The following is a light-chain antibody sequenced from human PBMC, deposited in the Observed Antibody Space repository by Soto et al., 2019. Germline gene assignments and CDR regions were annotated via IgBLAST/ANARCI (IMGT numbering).Light chain of an antibody. CDR3: QSFDSSLSGWV. CDR2: GST. V-gene: IGLV1-40*01. Sequence: QSVLTQPPSVSGAPGQRVTISCTGSNSSIGAGYDVHWYQQFPGAAPKLLIYGSTNRPSGVPDRFSGSKSASSASLAITGLQAEDEADYYCQSFDSSLSGWVFGGGTKLTVL. J-gene: IGLJ3*02. CDR1: NSSIGAGYD.